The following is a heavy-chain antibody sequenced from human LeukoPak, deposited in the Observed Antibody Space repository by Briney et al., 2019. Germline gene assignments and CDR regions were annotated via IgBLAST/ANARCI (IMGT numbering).Heavy chain of an antibody. CDR1: GGSFSGYY. Sequence: SSETLSLTCSVYGGSFSGYYWIWIRQPPGKGLEWIGEINHSGSTNYNPSLKSRVTISVDTSKNQFSLKLSSVTAADTAVYYCASQIPYYCSAGSCSSYWGQGTLVTVSS. CDR2: INHSGST. J-gene: IGHJ4*02. CDR3: ASQIPYYCSAGSCSSY. D-gene: IGHD2-15*01. V-gene: IGHV4-34*01.